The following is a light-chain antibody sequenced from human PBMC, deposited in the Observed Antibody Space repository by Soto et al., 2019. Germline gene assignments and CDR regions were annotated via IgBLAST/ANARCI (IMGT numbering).Light chain of an antibody. Sequence: SVLTQPASVSGSPGQSTTISCTGPSSDVGGYPYVSWYQQHPGKAPKLMIYEVINRPSGVSNRFSGSKSDNTASLTISGLQAEDEADYYCCSYTTSSTFVFGTGTKVTVL. V-gene: IGLV2-14*01. CDR3: CSYTTSSTFV. CDR1: SSDVGGYPY. J-gene: IGLJ1*01. CDR2: EVI.